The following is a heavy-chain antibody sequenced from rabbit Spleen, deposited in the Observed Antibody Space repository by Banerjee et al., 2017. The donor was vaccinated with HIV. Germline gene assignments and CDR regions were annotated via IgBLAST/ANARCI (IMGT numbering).Heavy chain of an antibody. J-gene: IGHJ4*01. Sequence: QSLEESGGDLVKPGASLTLTCTASGFSFSSRYYMCWVRQAPGKGLEWIACIDAGSSGSTYYASWAKGRFTISKTSSTTVTLQITSLTAADTATYFCASAYSDIYFSLWGPGTLVTVS. V-gene: IGHV1S40*01. D-gene: IGHD6-1*01. CDR3: ASAYSDIYFSL. CDR1: GFSFSSRYY. CDR2: IDAGSSGST.